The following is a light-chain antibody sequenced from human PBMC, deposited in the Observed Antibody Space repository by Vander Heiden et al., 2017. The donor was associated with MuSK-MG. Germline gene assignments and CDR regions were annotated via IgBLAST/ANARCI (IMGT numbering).Light chain of an antibody. CDR1: SSNIGAGYD. CDR3: QSHDSSVSGSRV. J-gene: IGLJ3*02. V-gene: IGLV1-40*01. CDR2: ANN. Sequence: QSVLTQPPSVSGAPGQRVTISCTGSSSNIGAGYDVHWYQQLPGKAPRLLIYANNNRPSGGPDRFSASKSGTSASLDITGLQAEDEADYYCQSHDSSVSGSRVFGGGTKLTVL.